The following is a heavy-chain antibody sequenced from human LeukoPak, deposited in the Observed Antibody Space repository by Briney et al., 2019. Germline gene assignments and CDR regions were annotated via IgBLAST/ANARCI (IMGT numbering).Heavy chain of an antibody. V-gene: IGHV4-59*11. J-gene: IGHJ5*02. CDR2: IYYSGST. CDR3: ARGGTTVTPGLLWFDP. CDR1: GGSISSHY. D-gene: IGHD4-17*01. Sequence: PSETLSLTCSVSGGSISSHYWSWIRQPPGKGLERIGYIYYSGSTKYNPSLKSRVTISVDTSKNQFSLKLSSVTAADTAVYYCARGGTTVTPGLLWFDPWGQGTLVTVSS.